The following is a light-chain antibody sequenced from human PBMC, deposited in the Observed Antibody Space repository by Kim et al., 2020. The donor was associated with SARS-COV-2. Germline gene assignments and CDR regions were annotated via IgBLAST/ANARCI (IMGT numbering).Light chain of an antibody. J-gene: IGLJ2*01. CDR3: QVWDSSSDHPV. CDR2: YDS. Sequence: SYELTQPPSVSVAPGKTARITCGGNNIGSKSVHWYQQKPGQAPVVVIYYDSDRPSGIPERFSGSNSGNTATLTISRVEARDEADYYCQVWDSSSDHPVFGGGTQLTVL. V-gene: IGLV3-21*04. CDR1: NIGSKS.